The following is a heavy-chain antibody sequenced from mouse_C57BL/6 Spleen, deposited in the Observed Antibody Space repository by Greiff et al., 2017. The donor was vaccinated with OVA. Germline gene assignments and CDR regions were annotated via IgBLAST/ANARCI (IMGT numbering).Heavy chain of an antibody. D-gene: IGHD1-1*01. Sequence: VQLVESGAELVRPGTSVKMSCKASGYTFTNYWIGWAKQRPGHGLEWIGDIYPVGGYTNYNEKFKGKATLTADKSSSTAYMQFSSLTSEDSAIYYCARRTTVVATRYYAMDYWGQGTSVTVSS. CDR2: IYPVGGYT. J-gene: IGHJ4*01. CDR3: ARRTTVVATRYYAMDY. CDR1: GYTFTNYW. V-gene: IGHV1-63*01.